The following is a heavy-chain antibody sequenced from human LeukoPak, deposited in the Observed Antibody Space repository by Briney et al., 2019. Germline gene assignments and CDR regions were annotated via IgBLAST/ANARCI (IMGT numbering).Heavy chain of an antibody. CDR3: ASIWFGELLAIDY. V-gene: IGHV4-34*01. CDR1: GGSFSGYY. Sequence: SETLSLTCADYGGSFSGYYWTWIRQPPGKGLEWIGEINHSGSTNYNPSLKSRVTISVDTSKNQFSLKLSSVTAADTAVYYCASIWFGELLAIDYWGQGTLVTVSS. J-gene: IGHJ4*02. D-gene: IGHD3-10*01. CDR2: INHSGST.